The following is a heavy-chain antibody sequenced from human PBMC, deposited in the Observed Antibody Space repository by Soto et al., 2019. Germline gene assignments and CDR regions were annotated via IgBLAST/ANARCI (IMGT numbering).Heavy chain of an antibody. CDR1: GYTFYNYC. D-gene: IGHD6-6*01. V-gene: IGHV1-18*01. CDR3: ARDLEYKQRVSHY. J-gene: IGHJ4*02. CDR2: ISAYHSNT. Sequence: APEEVSCQASGYTFYNYCINWGRQAPGQRLEWMGWISAYHSNTKYSQKPQGRGTHTTNTSPSTTYRELRSLRIDDTAAYYCARDLEYKQRVSHYWGQGTLVTVSS.